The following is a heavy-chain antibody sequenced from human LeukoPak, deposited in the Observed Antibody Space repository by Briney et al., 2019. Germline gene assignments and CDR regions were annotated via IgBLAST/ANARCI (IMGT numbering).Heavy chain of an antibody. V-gene: IGHV3-7*03. J-gene: IGHJ5*02. CDR2: IKQDGSEK. D-gene: IGHD6-19*01. CDR3: ARRIAVAATINWFDP. CDR1: GFTFSSYW. Sequence: GGSLRLSCAASGFTFSSYWMSWVRQAPGKGLEWVANIKQDGSEKYHVDSEKGRFTISRDNAKNSLYLQMNSLRAEDTAVYYCARRIAVAATINWFDPWGQGTLVTVSS.